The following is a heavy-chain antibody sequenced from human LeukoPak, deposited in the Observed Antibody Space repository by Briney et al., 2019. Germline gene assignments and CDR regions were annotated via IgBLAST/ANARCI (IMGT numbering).Heavy chain of an antibody. CDR2: INHSGST. D-gene: IGHD4-17*01. CDR3: AGEPFTVTTGCAAY. V-gene: IGHV4-34*01. CDR1: GGSFSGYY. J-gene: IGHJ4*02. Sequence: PSETLSLTCAVYGGSFSGYYWRWIRQPPGKGLEWIGEINHSGSTNYNPSLKSRVTISVDTSKNQFSLKLSSVTAADTAVYYCAGEPFTVTTGCAAYWGQGTLVTVSS.